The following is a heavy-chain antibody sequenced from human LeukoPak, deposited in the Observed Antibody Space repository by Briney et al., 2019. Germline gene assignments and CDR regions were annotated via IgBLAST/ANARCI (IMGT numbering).Heavy chain of an antibody. V-gene: IGHV4-59*08. J-gene: IGHJ3*02. CDR3: ARHPSALYAFDI. CDR1: GGSISSYY. CDR2: IFYSGST. D-gene: IGHD3-3*01. Sequence: SETLSLTCTVSGGSISSYYWSWIRQPPGKELEWIGYIFYSGSTNYNPSLKSRATISVDTSKNQFSLKLSSVTAADTAVYYCARHPSALYAFDIWGQGTMVTVSS.